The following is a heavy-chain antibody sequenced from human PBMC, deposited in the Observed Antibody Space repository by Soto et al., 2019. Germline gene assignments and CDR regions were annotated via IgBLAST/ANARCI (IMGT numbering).Heavy chain of an antibody. CDR1: GVSISSYY. D-gene: IGHD3-3*01. J-gene: IGHJ5*02. V-gene: IGHV4-59*01. CDR3: AREHYDFWSGYYGFDP. CDR2: IYYSGST. Sequence: SETLSLTCTVSGVSISSYYWSWIRQPPGKGLEWIGYIYYSGSTNYNPSQKSRVTISVDTSKNQFSLKMSSVTAADTAVYYCAREHYDFWSGYYGFDPWGQGTLVTVS.